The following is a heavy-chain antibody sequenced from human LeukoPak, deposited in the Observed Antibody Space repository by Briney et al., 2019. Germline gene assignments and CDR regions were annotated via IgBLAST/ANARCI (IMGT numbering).Heavy chain of an antibody. Sequence: PGRSLRLSCAASGFTFSSYGMHWVRQAPGKGLEWVAVISYDGSNKYYADSVNGRFSISRDNAKNSVYLQMNSLGAEDTAVYYCARHVNYNRCDYWGQGTLVTVSS. CDR3: ARHVNYNRCDY. CDR2: ISYDGSNK. CDR1: GFTFSSYG. J-gene: IGHJ4*02. D-gene: IGHD5-24*01. V-gene: IGHV3-30*03.